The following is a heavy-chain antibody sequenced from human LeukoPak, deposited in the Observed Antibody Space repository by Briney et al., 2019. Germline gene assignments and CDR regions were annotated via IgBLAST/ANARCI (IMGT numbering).Heavy chain of an antibody. CDR1: GYSFADYW. Sequence: GESLKISCRASGYSFADYWIGWVRQMPGKGLEWLGIIYPGDSDTKYSPSFQGRVNFSVDKSINTAYLQWSSLEASDTAIYFCAKQGGSPFQYSNWFDPWGQGTLVTVSS. D-gene: IGHD1-26*01. J-gene: IGHJ5*02. V-gene: IGHV5-51*01. CDR3: AKQGGSPFQYSNWFDP. CDR2: IYPGDSDT.